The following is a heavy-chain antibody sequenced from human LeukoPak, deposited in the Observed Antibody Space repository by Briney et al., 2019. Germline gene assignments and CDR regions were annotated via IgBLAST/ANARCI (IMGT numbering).Heavy chain of an antibody. D-gene: IGHD4-11*01. V-gene: IGHV4-39*01. J-gene: IGHJ5*02. Sequence: PSETLSLTCTVSVGSISSSSYYWGWIRQPPGKGLEWIGSIYYSGSTYYNPSLKSRVTISVDTSKNQFSLKLSSVTAADTAVYYCARHDYSNYANWFDPWGQGTLVTVSS. CDR2: IYYSGST. CDR3: ARHDYSNYANWFDP. CDR1: VGSISSSSYY.